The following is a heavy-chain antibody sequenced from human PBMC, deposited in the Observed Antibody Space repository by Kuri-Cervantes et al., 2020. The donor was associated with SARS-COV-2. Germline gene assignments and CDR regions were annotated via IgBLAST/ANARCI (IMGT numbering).Heavy chain of an antibody. Sequence: GESLKISCAASGFTFDDYGMSWVRQAPGKGLEWVSAISGSGGSTYYADSVKGRFTISRDNAKNSLYLQMNSLRAEDTAVYYCARGTFDYWGQGTLVTVSS. D-gene: IGHD2-8*01. CDR1: GFTFDDYG. CDR2: ISGSGGST. J-gene: IGHJ4*02. CDR3: ARGTFDY. V-gene: IGHV3-23*01.